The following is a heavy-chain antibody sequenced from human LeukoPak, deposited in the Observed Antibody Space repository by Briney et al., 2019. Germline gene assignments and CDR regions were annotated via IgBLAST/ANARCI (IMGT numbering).Heavy chain of an antibody. V-gene: IGHV4-59*01. D-gene: IGHD6-13*01. CDR3: AGGRGYSSI. CDR1: GGSISSYY. J-gene: IGHJ4*02. CDR2: IYYSGST. Sequence: SETLSLTCTVSGGSISSYYRSWIRQPPGKGLEWIGYIYYSGSTNYNPSLKSRVTISVDTSKNQFSLKLSSVTAADTAVYYCAGGRGYSSIWGQGTLVTVSS.